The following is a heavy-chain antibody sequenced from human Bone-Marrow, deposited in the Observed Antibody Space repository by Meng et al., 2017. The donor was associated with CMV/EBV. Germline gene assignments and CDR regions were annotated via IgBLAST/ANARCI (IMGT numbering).Heavy chain of an antibody. D-gene: IGHD3-10*01. CDR1: GVSVRSVDHF. Sequence: SETLSLTCTVSGVSVRSVDHFWTWVRQSPGKGLEWIGNIYPSGSSNYNPSLQGRVSMSVDTSSHHFSLMLRSVIAADTAVYYCARTPLPGYGRYYYGLDVWGQGTTVTVSS. CDR2: IYPSGSS. CDR3: ARTPLPGYGRYYYGLDV. J-gene: IGHJ6*02. V-gene: IGHV4-61*03.